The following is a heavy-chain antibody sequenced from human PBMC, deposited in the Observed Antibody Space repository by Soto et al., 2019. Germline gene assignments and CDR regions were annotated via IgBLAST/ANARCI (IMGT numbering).Heavy chain of an antibody. CDR1: GYTFTSYG. V-gene: IGHV1-24*01. CDR2: FDPEDGET. Sequence: ASVKVSCKASGYTFTSYGISWVRQAPGQGLEWMGGFDPEDGETIYAQKFQGRVTMTEDTSTDTAYMELSSLRSEDTAVYYCATESIGPWFGELFNYWGQGTLVTVSS. J-gene: IGHJ4*02. CDR3: ATESIGPWFGELFNY. D-gene: IGHD3-10*01.